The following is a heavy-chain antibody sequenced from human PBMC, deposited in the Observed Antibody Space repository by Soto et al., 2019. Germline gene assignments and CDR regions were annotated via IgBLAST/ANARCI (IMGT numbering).Heavy chain of an antibody. V-gene: IGHV1-69*19. Sequence: QMQLVQSGAEMKKPGSSVKVSCQSSGGTFNTYAMNWVRQAPGQGPEWMGDISPMFGAANYAPKFKGRVTITADESTGTSYMQLSSLPSEDTALYFCAREVQVHTPAFVYWGQGTLVTVSS. CDR1: GGTFNTYA. CDR3: AREVQVHTPAFVY. CDR2: ISPMFGAA. J-gene: IGHJ4*02. D-gene: IGHD3-10*01.